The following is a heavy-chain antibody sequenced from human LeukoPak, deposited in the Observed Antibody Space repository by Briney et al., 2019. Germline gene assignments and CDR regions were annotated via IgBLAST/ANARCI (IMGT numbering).Heavy chain of an antibody. CDR3: ARGGYGAHMG. V-gene: IGHV3-74*01. Sequence: QPGGSLRLSCAASGFSFSSFWMHWVRQVPGKGLLWVSGINSGGRTTGYADSVKGRFTISRDNAKNTVDLQMNSLRAEDTAVYYCARGGYGAHMGWGQGTLVTVSS. CDR1: GFSFSSFW. CDR2: INSGGRTT. D-gene: IGHD4-17*01. J-gene: IGHJ4*02.